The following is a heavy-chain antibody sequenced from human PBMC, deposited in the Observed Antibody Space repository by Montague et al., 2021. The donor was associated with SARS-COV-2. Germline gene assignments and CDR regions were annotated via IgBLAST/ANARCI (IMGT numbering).Heavy chain of an antibody. CDR3: ARGISLFDP. J-gene: IGHJ5*02. Sequence: SLRLSCEASGFIFSDYNMTWIRQTPVKGLEWISYINGASRRTNYXDSVHGRFTISRDNAKNSLFLQMNSLRAEDTAVYYCARGISLFDPWGQGTLVTVSS. CDR1: GFIFSDYN. V-gene: IGHV3-11*05. CDR2: INGASRRT.